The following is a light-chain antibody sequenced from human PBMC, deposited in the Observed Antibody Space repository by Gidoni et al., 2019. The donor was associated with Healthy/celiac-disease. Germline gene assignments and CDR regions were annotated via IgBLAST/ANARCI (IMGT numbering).Light chain of an antibody. Sequence: DIQMTQSPSSLSASVGDRVTITCRASQGISNYLAWYQQKPGKVPKLLIYAASTLQSGVPARFSGSGSGTDFTLTISSLQPEDVANYYCQKYNSAPYTVGQGTKLEIK. J-gene: IGKJ2*01. V-gene: IGKV1-27*01. CDR3: QKYNSAPYT. CDR1: QGISNY. CDR2: AAS.